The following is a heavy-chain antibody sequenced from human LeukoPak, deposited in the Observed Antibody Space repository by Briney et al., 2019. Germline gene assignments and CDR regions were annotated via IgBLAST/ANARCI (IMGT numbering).Heavy chain of an antibody. CDR2: ISYDGSNQ. Sequence: GGSLRLSCAASGFTFSSYAMHWVRQAPGKGLEWVAVISYDGSNQYYADSVKGRFTISRDNSKNTLYLQMNSLRVQDTAVYYCAREGVYSYGPLDYWGQGTLVTVS. J-gene: IGHJ4*02. CDR3: AREGVYSYGPLDY. CDR1: GFTFSSYA. V-gene: IGHV3-30-3*01. D-gene: IGHD5-18*01.